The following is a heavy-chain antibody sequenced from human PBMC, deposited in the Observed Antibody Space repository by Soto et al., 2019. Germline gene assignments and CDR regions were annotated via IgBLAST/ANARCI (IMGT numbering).Heavy chain of an antibody. D-gene: IGHD3-10*01. CDR1: GGSMSSGGYY. J-gene: IGHJ4*02. CDR3: ELRGQVRGVIEVFDY. CDR2: TYYSGST. Sequence: QVQLQESGPGLVKPSQTLSLTCTVSGGSMSSGGYYWSWIRQHPGKGLEWVGYTYYSGSTYYNPTLQRRFTVSVDTSKIRFSLKLRSVTAADTAVYYCELRGQVRGVIEVFDYWGQGTLVTVSS. V-gene: IGHV4-31*03.